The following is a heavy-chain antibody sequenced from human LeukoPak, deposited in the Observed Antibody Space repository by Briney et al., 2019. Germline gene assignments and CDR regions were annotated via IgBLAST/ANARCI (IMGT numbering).Heavy chain of an antibody. CDR3: ARPRGDVFSG. D-gene: IGHD3-10*01. CDR1: SFIFSICG. CDR2: ISYDGSNK. V-gene: IGHV3-30*03. Sequence: GGSQRLSCAASSFIFSICGVHGLRQDRDKGLVGVAVISYDGSNKYYSDSVKGRFNISRDNSKNTLYVEMTSLRDEDTAVYYGARPRGDVFSGWGQGILVTVSS. J-gene: IGHJ4*02.